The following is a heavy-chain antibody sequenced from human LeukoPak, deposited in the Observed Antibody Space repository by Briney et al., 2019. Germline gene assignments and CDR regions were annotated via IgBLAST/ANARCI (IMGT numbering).Heavy chain of an antibody. Sequence: ASVKVSCKASGYTFTSYYMHWVRQAPGQGLEWMGIINPSGGSTSYAQKFQGRVTMTRDTSTSTVHMELNSLRSEDTAVYYCARGGSVIVVVIDFDYWGQGTLVTVSS. D-gene: IGHD3-22*01. CDR1: GYTFTSYY. V-gene: IGHV1-46*01. CDR2: INPSGGST. J-gene: IGHJ4*02. CDR3: ARGGSVIVVVIDFDY.